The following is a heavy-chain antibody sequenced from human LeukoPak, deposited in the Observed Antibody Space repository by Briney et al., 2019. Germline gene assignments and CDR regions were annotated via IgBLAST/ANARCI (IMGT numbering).Heavy chain of an antibody. J-gene: IGHJ4*02. D-gene: IGHD3-22*01. CDR1: GDSVSSNSAA. Sequence: SQTLSLTCAISGDSVSSNSAAWNWIRQSPSRGLEWLGRTYYRSKWYNDYALSVKSRITINPDTSKNQFSLQLNSVTPEDMAVYYCARDTAPDYYDSSGYQVGFDYWGQGTLVTVSS. CDR3: ARDTAPDYYDSSGYQVGFDY. V-gene: IGHV6-1*01. CDR2: TYYRSKWYN.